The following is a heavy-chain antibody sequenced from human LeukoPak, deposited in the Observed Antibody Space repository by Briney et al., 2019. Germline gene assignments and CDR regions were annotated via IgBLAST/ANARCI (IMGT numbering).Heavy chain of an antibody. D-gene: IGHD4-17*01. Sequence: PGGSLRLSCAASGFTFSSSVMSWVRRAPGKGLEWVSGMSAGGTNSYYADSVDGRFTISRDNSKNKLFLQINSLRAEDTAVYYCVKGDNGDFQGWLDPWGQGTRVAVSS. CDR3: VKGDNGDFQGWLDP. CDR1: GFTFSSSV. CDR2: MSAGGTNS. J-gene: IGHJ5*02. V-gene: IGHV3-23*01.